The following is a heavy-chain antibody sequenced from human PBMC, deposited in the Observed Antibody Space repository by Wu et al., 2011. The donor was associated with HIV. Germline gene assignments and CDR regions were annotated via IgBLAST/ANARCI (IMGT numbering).Heavy chain of an antibody. Sequence: QVQLVQSGAEVKKPGASVKVSCKASGYTFTAYYMHWLRQAPGQGLEWMGWINPHSGGTNFAQKFQGRVTMTRDTSITTAYMELSRLRSDDTAVYYCARDPYSSSFYYYYFMTSGRKDHSHRLL. CDR3: ARDPYSSSFYYYYFMTS. CDR2: INPHSGGT. J-gene: IGHJ6*03. D-gene: IGHD6-6*01. CDR1: GYTFTAYY. V-gene: IGHV1-2*02.